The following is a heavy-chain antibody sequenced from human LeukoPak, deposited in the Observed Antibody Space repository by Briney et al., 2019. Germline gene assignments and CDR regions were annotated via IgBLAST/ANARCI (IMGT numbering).Heavy chain of an antibody. V-gene: IGHV3-66*01. Sequence: PGGSLRLSCAAFGFTVSVNYMSWVRQAPGKGLECVSVIYSGGNTYYAASVKGRFTISRDNAKNSLYLQMNSLRAEDTAVYYCARVYYYDSSGYYTDAFDIWGQGTMVTVSS. CDR2: IYSGGNT. CDR1: GFTVSVNY. CDR3: ARVYYYDSSGYYTDAFDI. D-gene: IGHD3-22*01. J-gene: IGHJ3*02.